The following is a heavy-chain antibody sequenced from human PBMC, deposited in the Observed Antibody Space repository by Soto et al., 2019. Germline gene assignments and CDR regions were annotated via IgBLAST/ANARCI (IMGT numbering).Heavy chain of an antibody. D-gene: IGHD2-2*01. CDR2: IRSKGYGGTT. CDR3: ASLTSWSQEYYYGMDV. Sequence: PGGSLRLSCTGSGFTFGDFGMSWFRQAPGKGLEWVSFIRSKGYGGTTESAASVRGRFITSRDDSKSIAYLQMNSLKTEDTAVYYCASLTSWSQEYYYGMDVWGQGTTVTVSS. J-gene: IGHJ6*02. V-gene: IGHV3-49*03. CDR1: GFTFGDFG.